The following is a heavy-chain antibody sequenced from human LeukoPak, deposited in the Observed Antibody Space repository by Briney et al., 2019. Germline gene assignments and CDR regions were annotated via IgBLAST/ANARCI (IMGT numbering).Heavy chain of an antibody. J-gene: IGHJ4*02. V-gene: IGHV1-2*02. D-gene: IGHD3-9*01. CDR2: INPNSGGR. Sequence: ASVKVSCKASGYTFTGYYMHWVRQATGQGLEWMGGINPNSGGRNYAQKYQGRVTMTRDTAISTAYMDLSRLRPDDTAVYYCARDPAGYDIGGQGTRVTVSS. CDR3: ARDPAGYDI. CDR1: GYTFTGYY.